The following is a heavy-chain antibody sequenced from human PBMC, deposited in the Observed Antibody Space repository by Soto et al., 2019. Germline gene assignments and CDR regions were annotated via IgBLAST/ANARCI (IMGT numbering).Heavy chain of an antibody. Sequence: SETLSLTCAVSGGSISSGGYSWSWIRQPPGKGLEWIGYIYHSGSTYYNPSLKSRVTISLDTSKNQFSLKLTSVTAADTAVYYCARPYSSGWSGVDYWGQGTLVTVSS. CDR3: ARPYSSGWSGVDY. D-gene: IGHD6-19*01. CDR2: IYHSGST. V-gene: IGHV4-30-2*01. J-gene: IGHJ4*02. CDR1: GGSISSGGYS.